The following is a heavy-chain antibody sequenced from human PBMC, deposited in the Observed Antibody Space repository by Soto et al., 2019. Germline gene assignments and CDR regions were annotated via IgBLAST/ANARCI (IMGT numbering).Heavy chain of an antibody. J-gene: IGHJ4*02. CDR2: IYYTGST. V-gene: IGHV4-59*08. CDR3: ARLYYGSGSYYFDY. D-gene: IGHD3-10*01. CDR1: GASITSYH. Sequence: QVQLQESGPGRVKASETLSLTCTVSGASITSYHWSCIRQPPGMGLEWIGYIYYTGSTKDNPSLKSRVTMSVDTSKNQFSLKLSSATAADTAIYYCARLYYGSGSYYFDYWGQGTIVAVSS.